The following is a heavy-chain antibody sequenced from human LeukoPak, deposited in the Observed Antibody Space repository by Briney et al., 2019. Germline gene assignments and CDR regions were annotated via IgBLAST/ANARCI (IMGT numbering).Heavy chain of an antibody. J-gene: IGHJ4*02. Sequence: SETLSLTCTVSGGSISSSSYYWGWIRQPPGKGLEWIGSIYYSGSTYYNPSLKSRVTISVDTSKNQFSLKLSSVTAADTAVYYCARSAYYDFWSGPTPAYYFDYWGQGTLVPVSS. CDR1: GGSISSSSYY. V-gene: IGHV4-39*01. D-gene: IGHD3-3*01. CDR3: ARSAYYDFWSGPTPAYYFDY. CDR2: IYYSGST.